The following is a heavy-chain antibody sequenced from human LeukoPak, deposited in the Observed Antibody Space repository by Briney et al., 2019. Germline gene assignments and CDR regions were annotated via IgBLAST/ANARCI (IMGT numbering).Heavy chain of an antibody. CDR1: GDSISSDDYY. D-gene: IGHD3-10*01. Sequence: SETLSLACTVSGDSISSDDYYWSWIRQPPGKGLEWIGYIYYSGSTYYNPSLKSRVTISVDTSKNQFSLKLSSVTAADTAVYYCAGGLRSGGNWFDPWGQGTLVTVSS. CDR2: IYYSGST. J-gene: IGHJ5*02. V-gene: IGHV4-30-4*08. CDR3: AGGLRSGGNWFDP.